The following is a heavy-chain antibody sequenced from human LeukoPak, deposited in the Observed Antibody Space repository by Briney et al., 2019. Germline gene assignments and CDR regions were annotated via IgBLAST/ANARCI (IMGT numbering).Heavy chain of an antibody. CDR1: GFTFSGYA. J-gene: IGHJ3*02. CDR2: ISGSGGST. CDR3: AKGSASSGSGYYAYDI. D-gene: IGHD3-3*01. Sequence: GGSLRLSCVASGFTFSGYAMSWVRQAPGKGLEWVSVISGSGGSTIYADSLKGRFTISRDNSKNMLYLQMNSLRADDTAVYYCAKGSASSGSGYYAYDIWGQGTMVTVSS. V-gene: IGHV3-23*01.